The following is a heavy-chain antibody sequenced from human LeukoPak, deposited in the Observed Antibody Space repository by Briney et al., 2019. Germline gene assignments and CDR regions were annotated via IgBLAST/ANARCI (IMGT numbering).Heavy chain of an antibody. Sequence: SETLSLICSVSGGSISSYYWSWIRQPPGKGLEWIACIHYSGSTNYNPSLKSRLTISVDTSKNQFSLKLTSVTAADTAVYYCARHEPYRVPVAGTYYSYPMDVWGQGTTVTVSS. CDR3: ARHEPYRVPVAGTYYSYPMDV. V-gene: IGHV4-59*08. CDR2: IHYSGST. CDR1: GGSISSYY. D-gene: IGHD6-19*01. J-gene: IGHJ6*02.